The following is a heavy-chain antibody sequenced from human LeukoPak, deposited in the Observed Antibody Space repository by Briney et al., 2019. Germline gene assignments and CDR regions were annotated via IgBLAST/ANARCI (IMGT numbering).Heavy chain of an antibody. V-gene: IGHV1-2*06. Sequence: ASVKVSCKASGYTFTGYYMHWVRQAPGQGLEWMGRINPNSGGTNYAQKVQGRVTMTRDTSISTAYMELSRLRSDDTAVYYCLSSSSSGLDYWGQGTLVTVSS. CDR2: INPNSGGT. J-gene: IGHJ4*02. D-gene: IGHD6-6*01. CDR3: LSSSSSGLDY. CDR1: GYTFTGYY.